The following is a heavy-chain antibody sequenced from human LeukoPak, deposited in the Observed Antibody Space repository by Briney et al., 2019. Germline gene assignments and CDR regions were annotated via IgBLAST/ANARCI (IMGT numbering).Heavy chain of an antibody. J-gene: IGHJ4*02. CDR1: GGSISSSSYY. Sequence: PSETLSLTCSVSGGSISSSSYYWGWIRQPPGKKLEWIGNIYYSGSTYYNPSLKNRVTISVDTSKNQFSLKLSSVTAADTAVYYCARPQRYSMYALDYWGQGTLVTVSS. CDR2: IYYSGST. CDR3: ARPQRYSMYALDY. V-gene: IGHV4-39*01. D-gene: IGHD5/OR15-5a*01.